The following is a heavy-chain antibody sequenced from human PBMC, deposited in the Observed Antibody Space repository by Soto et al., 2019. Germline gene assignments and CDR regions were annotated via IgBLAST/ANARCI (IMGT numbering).Heavy chain of an antibody. V-gene: IGHV4-4*07. CDR1: GGSISSYY. Sequence: SETRSLTCTVSGGSISSYYWSWIRQPAGKGLEWIGRIYTSGSTNYNPSPKSRVTMSVDTSKNQFSLKLSSVTAADTAVYYCAREQLWFRRFDYWGQGTLVTVSS. CDR2: IYTSGST. CDR3: AREQLWFRRFDY. D-gene: IGHD5-18*01. J-gene: IGHJ4*02.